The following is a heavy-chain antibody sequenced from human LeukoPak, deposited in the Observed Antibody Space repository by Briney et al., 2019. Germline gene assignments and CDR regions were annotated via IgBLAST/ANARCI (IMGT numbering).Heavy chain of an antibody. CDR2: IIAYNGNT. D-gene: IGHD2-15*01. J-gene: IGHJ6*02. CDR3: ARGGRLLKLGGYYYGMDV. V-gene: IGHV1-18*01. CDR1: GYTFTSYG. Sequence: ASVKVSCKASGYTFTSYGISWVRQAPGQGLEWMGWIIAYNGNTNYAQKLQGRVTMTTDTSTSTAYMELRSLRSDDTAVYYCARGGRLLKLGGYYYGMDVWGQGTTVTVSS.